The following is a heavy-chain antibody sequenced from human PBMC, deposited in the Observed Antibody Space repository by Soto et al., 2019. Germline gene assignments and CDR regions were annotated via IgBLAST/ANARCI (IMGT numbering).Heavy chain of an antibody. CDR1: GGSISSYY. CDR2: IYYSGST. CDR3: ARIALGGVVPRPNYYGMDV. V-gene: IGHV4-59*01. Sequence: SETLSLTCTGSGGSISSYYWSWIRQPPGKGLEWIGYIYYSGSTNYNPSLKSRVTISVDTSKNQFSLKLSSVTAADTAVYYCARIALGGVVPRPNYYGMDVWGQGTTVTVSS. J-gene: IGHJ6*02. D-gene: IGHD3-16*01.